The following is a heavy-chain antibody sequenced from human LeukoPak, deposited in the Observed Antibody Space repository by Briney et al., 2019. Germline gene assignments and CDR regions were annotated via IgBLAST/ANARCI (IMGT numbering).Heavy chain of an antibody. CDR1: GFTLSSYS. CDR3: VRDFGARGWFDY. Sequence: GGSLRLSCAASGFTLSSYSMNWVRQAPGKGLEWVSFISTSSSYIYYADSVKGRFIISRDNARKSLYLQMNSLRAEDTAVYYCVRDFGARGWFDYWGQGTLVTVSS. J-gene: IGHJ4*02. CDR2: ISTSSSYI. D-gene: IGHD6-19*01. V-gene: IGHV3-21*01.